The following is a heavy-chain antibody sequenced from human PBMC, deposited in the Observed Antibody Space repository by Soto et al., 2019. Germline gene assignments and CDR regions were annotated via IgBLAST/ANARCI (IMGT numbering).Heavy chain of an antibody. Sequence: GGSLRLSCAASGFTFKSNYMGWVRQAPGKGLEWVSVIYSGGSTYYADSVKGRFTISRDNSKHMVYLQMNSLRAEDTAVYYCARAYYYDSSGYPNAFDMWGQGTMVTVSS. CDR1: GFTFKSNY. CDR2: IYSGGST. V-gene: IGHV3-53*01. J-gene: IGHJ3*02. D-gene: IGHD3-22*01. CDR3: ARAYYYDSSGYPNAFDM.